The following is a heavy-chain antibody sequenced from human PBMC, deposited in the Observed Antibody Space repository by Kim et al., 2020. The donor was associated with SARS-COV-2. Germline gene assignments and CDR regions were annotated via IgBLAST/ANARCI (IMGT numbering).Heavy chain of an antibody. D-gene: IGHD3-10*01. CDR1: GYTFTSYA. Sequence: ASVKVSCKASGYTFTSYAMHWVRQAPGQRLEWMGWINAGNGNTKYSQKFQGRVTITRDTSASTAYMELSSLRSEDTAVYYCARREKSEGLLWFRDYFDYWGQGTLVTVSS. CDR2: INAGNGNT. CDR3: ARREKSEGLLWFRDYFDY. V-gene: IGHV1-3*01. J-gene: IGHJ4*02.